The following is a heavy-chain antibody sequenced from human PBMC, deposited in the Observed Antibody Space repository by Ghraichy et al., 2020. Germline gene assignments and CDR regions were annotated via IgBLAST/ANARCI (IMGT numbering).Heavy chain of an antibody. J-gene: IGHJ4*02. CDR1: GYTFFSYA. CDR3: ARDRNGYCSSSNCYGNIFDY. D-gene: IGHD2-2*03. V-gene: IGHV1-18*04. Sequence: ASVKVSRKASGYTFFSYAIAWVRQAPGQGLEWMGWISPYNGNTNFAERFHDRVTMTTDTSTATAYMELRSLRPDDTAVYYCARDRNGYCSSSNCYGNIFDYWGQGTVVAVAS. CDR2: ISPYNGNT.